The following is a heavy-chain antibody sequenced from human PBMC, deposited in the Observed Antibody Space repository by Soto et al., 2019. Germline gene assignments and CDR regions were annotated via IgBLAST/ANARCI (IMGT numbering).Heavy chain of an antibody. Sequence: GESLKISCKGSGYSFTSYWIGWVRQMPGKGMEWMGIIYPGDSDTRYSPSFQGQVTISADKSISTAYLQWSSLKASDTAMYYCARLSAYYGSGSYTSTQSYGMDVWGQGTTVTVSS. D-gene: IGHD3-10*01. CDR2: IYPGDSDT. J-gene: IGHJ6*02. CDR3: ARLSAYYGSGSYTSTQSYGMDV. CDR1: GYSFTSYW. V-gene: IGHV5-51*01.